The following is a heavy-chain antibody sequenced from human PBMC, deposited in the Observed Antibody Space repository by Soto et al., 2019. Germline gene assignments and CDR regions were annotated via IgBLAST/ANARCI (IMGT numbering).Heavy chain of an antibody. CDR1: GDTFSGNA. CDR2: IIPVFHRP. D-gene: IGHD1-26*01. V-gene: IGHV1-69*01. Sequence: QMQLVQSGAEVKKPGSSVRVSCKASGDTFSGNAITWVRQAPGQGLEWMGGIIPVFHRPNYAQKFQARLTITSNASTTTTSMDMSSLRRADTALYHRPRDESSGGYWGHVDYWGQGTLVAVSS. CDR3: PRDESSGGYWGHVDY. J-gene: IGHJ4*02.